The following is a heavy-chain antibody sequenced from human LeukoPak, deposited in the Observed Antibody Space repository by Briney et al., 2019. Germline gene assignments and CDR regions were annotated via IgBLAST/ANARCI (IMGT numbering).Heavy chain of an antibody. J-gene: IGHJ3*02. V-gene: IGHV3-30*18. CDR1: GFTFSSYG. CDR2: ISYDGSNK. CDR3: AKDVFSAYNKDAFDI. Sequence: GRSLRLSCAASGFTFSSYGMHWVRQAPGKGLEWVAVISYDGSNKYYADSVKGRFTISRDNSENTLYLQMNSLRAEDTAVYYCAKDVFSAYNKDAFDIWGQGTMVTVSS. D-gene: IGHD3-10*02.